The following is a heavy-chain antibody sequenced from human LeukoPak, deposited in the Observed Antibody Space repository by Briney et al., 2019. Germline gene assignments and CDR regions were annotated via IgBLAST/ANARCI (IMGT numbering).Heavy chain of an antibody. V-gene: IGHV4-39*01. J-gene: IGHJ4*02. CDR3: AGGPYSGYDYRH. CDR1: GGSISSSSYY. D-gene: IGHD5-12*01. Sequence: PSETLSLTCTVSGGSISSSSYYWGWIRQPPGKGLEWIGSIYYSGSTYYNPSLKSRVTISVDTSKNQFSLKPSSVTAADTAVYYCAGGPYSGYDYRHWGQGTLVTVSS. CDR2: IYYSGST.